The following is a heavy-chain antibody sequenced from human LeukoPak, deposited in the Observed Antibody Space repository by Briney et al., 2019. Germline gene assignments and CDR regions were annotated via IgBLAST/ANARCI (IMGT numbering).Heavy chain of an antibody. CDR1: GGSISSYY. J-gene: IGHJ4*02. D-gene: IGHD3-10*01. CDR3: ARGPFSITMVRGVIIYFDY. V-gene: IGHV4-59*12. CDR2: IYYSGST. Sequence: SETLSLTCTVSGGSISSYYWSWIRQPPGKGLEWIGYIYYSGSTYYNPSLKSRVTISVDTSKNQFSLKLSSVTAADTAVYYCARGPFSITMVRGVIIYFDYWGQGTLVTVSS.